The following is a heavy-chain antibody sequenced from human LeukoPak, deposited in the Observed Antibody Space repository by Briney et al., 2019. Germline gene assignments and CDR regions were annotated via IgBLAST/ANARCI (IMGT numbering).Heavy chain of an antibody. V-gene: IGHV4-4*07. J-gene: IGHJ4*02. CDR3: ARKDGDY. CDR1: GTYLSLFH. CDR2: IYTNGAT. Sequence: SETLSLTCTVSGTYLSLFHWTWFRQPAGKRPEGIGLIYTNGATTLNPSLKSRVAMSVDLAKNQLFLTLASVTAAATAMYYCARKDGDYWGQGTLVTVS.